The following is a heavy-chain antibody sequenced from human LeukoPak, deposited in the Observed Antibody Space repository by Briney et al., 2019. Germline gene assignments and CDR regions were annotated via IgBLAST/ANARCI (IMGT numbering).Heavy chain of an antibody. V-gene: IGHV7-4-1*02. J-gene: IGHJ4*02. Sequence: GASVKVSCKASGGSFSTHVITWVRQAPGQGLEWMGWINTNTGNPTYAQGFTGRFVFSLDTSVSTAYLQISSLKAEDTAVYYCARAVLGYSYGSDYWGQGTLVTVSS. CDR1: GGSFSTHV. CDR2: INTNTGNP. D-gene: IGHD5-18*01. CDR3: ARAVLGYSYGSDY.